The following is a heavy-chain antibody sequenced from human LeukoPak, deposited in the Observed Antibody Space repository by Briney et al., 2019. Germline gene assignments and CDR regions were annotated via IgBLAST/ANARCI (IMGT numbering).Heavy chain of an antibody. CDR3: ARAVNYDFWSGYPNWFDP. Sequence: SETLSLTCTVSGGSISSYYWSWIRQPPGKGLEWIGCIYYSGSTNYNPSLKSRVTISVDTSKNQFSLKLSSVTAADTAVYYCARAVNYDFWSGYPNWFDPWGQGTLVTVSS. CDR1: GGSISSYY. D-gene: IGHD3-3*01. V-gene: IGHV4-59*01. J-gene: IGHJ5*02. CDR2: IYYSGST.